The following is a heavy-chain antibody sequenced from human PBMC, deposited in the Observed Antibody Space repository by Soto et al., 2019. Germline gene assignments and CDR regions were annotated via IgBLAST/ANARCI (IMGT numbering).Heavy chain of an antibody. J-gene: IGHJ6*02. CDR2: IDRSGST. D-gene: IGHD1-26*01. Sequence: SETLSLTCTVSGGSISSGGYYWSWIRQPPGKGLEWVGYIDRSGSTYYNPSLQSRVTISVDRSSHQFSLSLTSVTAADTAFYYCARDGAWRGFDVWGQGTTVTVSS. V-gene: IGHV4-30-2*01. CDR1: GGSISSGGYY. CDR3: ARDGAWRGFDV.